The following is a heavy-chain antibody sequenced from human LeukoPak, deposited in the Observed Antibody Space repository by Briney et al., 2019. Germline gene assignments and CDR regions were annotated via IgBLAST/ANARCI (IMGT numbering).Heavy chain of an antibody. CDR1: GFTFSSCW. V-gene: IGHV3-7*01. CDR2: IKQDGSEK. D-gene: IGHD6-19*01. Sequence: GGSLRLSCAASGFTFSSCWMSWVRQAPGKGLEWVANIKQDGSEKYYVDSVKGRFTISRDNAKNSLYLQMNSLRAEDTAVYYCARDGGYSSGWEYYYYGMDVWGQGTTVTVSS. J-gene: IGHJ6*02. CDR3: ARDGGYSSGWEYYYYGMDV.